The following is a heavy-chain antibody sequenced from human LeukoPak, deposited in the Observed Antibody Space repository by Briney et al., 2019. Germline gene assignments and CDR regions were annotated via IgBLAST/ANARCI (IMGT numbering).Heavy chain of an antibody. CDR3: ARGQYSARVYYYYMDV. D-gene: IGHD4-11*01. CDR2: FDPEDGET. V-gene: IGHV1-24*01. Sequence: ASVKVSCKVSGYTLTELSMHWVRQAPGKGLEWMGGFDPEDGETIYAQKFQGRVTMTEDTSTDTAYMELSSLRSEDTAVYYCARGQYSARVYYYYMDVWGKGTTVTVSS. CDR1: GYTLTELS. J-gene: IGHJ6*03.